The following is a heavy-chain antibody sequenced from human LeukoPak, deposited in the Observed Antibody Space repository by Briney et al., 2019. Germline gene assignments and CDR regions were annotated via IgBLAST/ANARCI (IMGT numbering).Heavy chain of an antibody. V-gene: IGHV3-11*01. D-gene: IGHD1-20*01. Sequence: GGSLRLSRAASGFTFSDYYMSWIRQAPGKGLEWVSHISNSGSSKYYADSLKGRFTISRDNARNSLYLQMNGLRAEDTAVYYCARDIIIGTLYFDYWGQGTLVTVSS. CDR2: ISNSGSSK. J-gene: IGHJ4*02. CDR3: ARDIIIGTLYFDY. CDR1: GFTFSDYY.